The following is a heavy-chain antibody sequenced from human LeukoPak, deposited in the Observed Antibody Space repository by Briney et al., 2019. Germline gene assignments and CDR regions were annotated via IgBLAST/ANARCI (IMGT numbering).Heavy chain of an antibody. CDR2: IYPRDGST. Sequence: ASVNVSCKASGYSFTINYIHWVRHAPGQGLEWMGMIYPRDGSTSYAQKFQGRVTVTRDTSTSTVHMELSGMRSEDTAVYYCARDQEAFDYWGQGTLVTVSS. CDR1: GYSFTINY. V-gene: IGHV1-46*01. J-gene: IGHJ4*02. CDR3: ARDQEAFDY.